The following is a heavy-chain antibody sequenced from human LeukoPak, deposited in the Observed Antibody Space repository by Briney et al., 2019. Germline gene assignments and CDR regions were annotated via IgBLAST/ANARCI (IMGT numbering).Heavy chain of an antibody. CDR2: IYTSGST. D-gene: IGHD3-22*01. J-gene: IGHJ3*02. Sequence: SETLSLTCTVSGVSISSGSYYWRWIRQPAGKGLEWIGRIYTSGSTNYNPSLKSRVTISVDTSKNQFSLKLSSVTAADTAVYYCASGPRLYYYDSSGYYYSSGLGAFDIWGQGTMVTVSS. CDR1: GVSISSGSYY. V-gene: IGHV4-61*02. CDR3: ASGPRLYYYDSSGYYYSSGLGAFDI.